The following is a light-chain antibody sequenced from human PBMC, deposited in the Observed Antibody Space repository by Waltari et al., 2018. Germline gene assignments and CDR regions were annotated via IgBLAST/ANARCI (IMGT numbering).Light chain of an antibody. CDR3: AAWDDSLNGWV. J-gene: IGLJ3*02. Sequence: QSALTQPPSASGTPGQRVTISCSGSSSNIGSNTVNWYQQLPGTAPKVLTYSNNHRPAGVPARFSGSKSGTSASLASSGLQSEDEADYYCAAWDDSLNGWVFGGGTKLTVL. CDR1: SSNIGSNT. CDR2: SNN. V-gene: IGLV1-44*01.